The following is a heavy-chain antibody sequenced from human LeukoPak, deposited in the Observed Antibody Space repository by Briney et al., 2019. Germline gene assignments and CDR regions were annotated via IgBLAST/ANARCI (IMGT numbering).Heavy chain of an antibody. CDR3: ARLLVGAAWYFDY. J-gene: IGHJ4*02. CDR2: IYYSGST. D-gene: IGHD1-26*01. CDR1: GGSISSYY. V-gene: IGHV4-59*08. Sequence: KPSETLSLTCTVSGGSISSYYWSWIRQPPGKGLEWIGYIYYSGSTNYNPSLKSRVTISVDTSKTQFSLKLSSVTAADTAVYYCARLLVGAAWYFDYWGQGTLVTVSS.